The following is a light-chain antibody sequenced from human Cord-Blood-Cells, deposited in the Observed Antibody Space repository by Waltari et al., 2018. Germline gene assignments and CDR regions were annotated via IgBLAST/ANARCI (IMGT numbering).Light chain of an antibody. CDR1: SSDVGGYNY. J-gene: IGLJ3*02. V-gene: IGLV2-14*03. CDR2: DVS. CDR3: SSYTSSSTLWV. Sequence: QSALTQPASVSGSPGLSITISCTGTSSDVGGYNYVSWYQQHPGKAPKLMIYDVSNRPSGVSNRFSGSKSGNTASLTISGLQAEDEADYYCSSYTSSSTLWVFGGGTKLTVL.